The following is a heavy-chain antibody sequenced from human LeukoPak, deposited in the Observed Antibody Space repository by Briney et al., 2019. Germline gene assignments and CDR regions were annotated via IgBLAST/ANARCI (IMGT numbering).Heavy chain of an antibody. CDR1: GFIFSSDA. CDR2: ISSSSTTI. V-gene: IGHV3-48*01. CDR3: ARGDLQGLFDS. D-gene: IGHD5-24*01. Sequence: GGSLRLSCAASGFIFSSDAMNWVRQAPGKGLEWVSYISSSSTTIYYVDSVKGRFTISRDNAKNSLYLQMNGLRAEDTAVYYCARGDLQGLFDSWGQGTLVTVSS. J-gene: IGHJ4*02.